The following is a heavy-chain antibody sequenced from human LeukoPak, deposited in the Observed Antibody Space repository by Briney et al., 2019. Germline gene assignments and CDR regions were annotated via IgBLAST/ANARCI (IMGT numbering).Heavy chain of an antibody. V-gene: IGHV4-34*01. J-gene: IGHJ4*02. CDR1: GGSFSGYY. D-gene: IGHD3-22*01. CDR2: INHSGIT. CDR3: ARPPLGDYYDSSGYYD. Sequence: SETLSLTCAVYGGSFSGYYWSWIRQPPGKLLDWIGEINHSGITSYNPSLKSRVTISVDTSTNQFSLKLSSVTAPDTAVYYCARPPLGDYYDSSGYYDWGQGTLVTVSS.